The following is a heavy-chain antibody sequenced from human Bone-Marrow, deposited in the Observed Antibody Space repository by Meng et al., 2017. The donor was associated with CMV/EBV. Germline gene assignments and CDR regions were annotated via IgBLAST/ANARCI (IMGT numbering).Heavy chain of an antibody. V-gene: IGHV4-59*12. Sequence: SETLSLTCTVSGGSISSYYWSWIRQPPGKGLEWIGYIYYSGSTNYNPSLKSRVTISVDTSKNQFSLKLSSVTAADTAVYYCARGVKYAARDYWGQGTLVTVAS. J-gene: IGHJ4*02. CDR1: GGSISSYY. D-gene: IGHD6-6*01. CDR3: ARGVKYAARDY. CDR2: IYYSGST.